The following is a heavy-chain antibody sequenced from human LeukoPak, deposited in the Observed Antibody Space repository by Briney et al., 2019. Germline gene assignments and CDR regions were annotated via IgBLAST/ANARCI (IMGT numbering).Heavy chain of an antibody. V-gene: IGHV3-30*02. D-gene: IGHD2-15*01. J-gene: IGHJ6*03. Sequence: PGGSLRLSCAASEFTFSRYGMHWVRQAPGKGLEWVAFIRYDGSNHADSVKGRFTISRDNSKNTLYLQMNSLRAEDTAVYYCAKEGGGLVDTYYYYYYYMDVWGKGTTVTVSS. CDR1: EFTFSRYG. CDR2: IRYDGSN. CDR3: AKEGGGLVDTYYYYYYYMDV.